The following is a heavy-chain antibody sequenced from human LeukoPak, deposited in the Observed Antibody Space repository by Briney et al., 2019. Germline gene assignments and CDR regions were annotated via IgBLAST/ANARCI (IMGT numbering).Heavy chain of an antibody. V-gene: IGHV4-39*01. Sequence: SETLSLSCTVSGASISNSRDYWGWIRQPPGKGLEWIGSIFFSGSTYYNPSLKSRAAISVDSSKNQFPLKLSTVTAADTAFYYCARHVEIAVAGPIEYWGQGTLVPVSP. D-gene: IGHD6-19*01. CDR1: GASISNSRDY. CDR3: ARHVEIAVAGPIEY. J-gene: IGHJ4*02. CDR2: IFFSGST.